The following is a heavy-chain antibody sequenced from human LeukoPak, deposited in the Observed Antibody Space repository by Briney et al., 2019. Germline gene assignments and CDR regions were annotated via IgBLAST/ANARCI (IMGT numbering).Heavy chain of an antibody. D-gene: IGHD6-25*01. CDR2: IWSDATNK. J-gene: IGHJ4*02. CDR3: AKEENWRLLYYFDY. CDR1: GFTFSSYD. Sequence: GRSLRLSCAASGFTFSSYDMHWVRQGPGKGLEWVTVIWSDATNKYYADSVKGRFTISRDNSTNTLYLQMNSLRAEDTAVYYCAKEENWRLLYYFDYWGQGTLVTVSS. V-gene: IGHV3-33*06.